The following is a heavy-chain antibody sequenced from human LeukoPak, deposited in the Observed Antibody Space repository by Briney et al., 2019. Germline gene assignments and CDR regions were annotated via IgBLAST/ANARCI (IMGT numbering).Heavy chain of an antibody. CDR2: ISSSSSYI. D-gene: IGHD3-22*01. J-gene: IGHJ4*02. Sequence: AESLTLSCAASGFTFSSYSMSWVRQPPGKGLEWVSSISSSSSYIYYADSMKGRFTISRDNAKNSLYLQTTSLRAEDTAVYYCASSLVYYYDSSGPKGDYWGQGTLVTVSS. CDR3: ASSLVYYYDSSGPKGDY. CDR1: GFTFSSYS. V-gene: IGHV3-21*01.